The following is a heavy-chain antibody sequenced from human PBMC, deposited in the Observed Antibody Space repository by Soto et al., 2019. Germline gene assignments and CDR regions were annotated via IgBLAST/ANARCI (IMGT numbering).Heavy chain of an antibody. Sequence: QVQLVQSGAEVKKPGASVKVSCKASGYTLTNFYIHGVRQAPGQGLEWMGIINPNGGSTNYSHNFQGRVTITRDTSTSTVYMDLSSLSAEDTAVYYCARGLGSGDYWGRGTLVTVSS. D-gene: IGHD6-25*01. CDR2: INPNGGST. V-gene: IGHV1-46*03. J-gene: IGHJ4*02. CDR3: ARGLGSGDY. CDR1: GYTLTNFY.